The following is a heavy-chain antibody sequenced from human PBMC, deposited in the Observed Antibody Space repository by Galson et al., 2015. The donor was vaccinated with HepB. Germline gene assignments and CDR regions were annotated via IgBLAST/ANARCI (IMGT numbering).Heavy chain of an antibody. D-gene: IGHD3-10*01. V-gene: IGHV2-70*01. CDR1: GFSLSTSGMC. CDR3: ARVYNYYGSGNQVFDP. Sequence: PALVKPTQTLTLTRTFSGFSLSTSGMCVSWIRQPPGKALEWLALIDWDDDKYYSTSLKTRLTISKDTSKNQVVLTLTNMDPVDTATYYCARVYNYYGSGNQVFDPWGQGTLVTVSS. CDR2: IDWDDDK. J-gene: IGHJ5*02.